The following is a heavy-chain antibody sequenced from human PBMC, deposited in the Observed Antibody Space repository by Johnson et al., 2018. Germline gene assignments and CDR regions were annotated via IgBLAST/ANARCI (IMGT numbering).Heavy chain of an antibody. Sequence: VQLVESGAEVKRPGASVKVSCKASGYTFTSYDINWVRQATGQGLEWMGWMNPNRGNTGYAQKFKGRVTMTRNTSISTANMELSSLRSEDTAVYYCARGSSYYYGSGSYFFLSVWGKGTTVTVSS. CDR2: MNPNRGNT. V-gene: IGHV1-8*01. D-gene: IGHD3-10*01. J-gene: IGHJ6*04. CDR1: GYTFTSYD. CDR3: ARGSSYYYGSGSYFFLSV.